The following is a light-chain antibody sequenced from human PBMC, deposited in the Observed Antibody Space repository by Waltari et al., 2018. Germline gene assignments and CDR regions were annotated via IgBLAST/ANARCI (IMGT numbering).Light chain of an antibody. CDR1: QTISSF. Sequence: DTVLTQSPGTLSLSPGERATLSCRASQTISSFLAWYQQRPGQAPRLLIHDTATRATGIPDRFSGSGSGTDFTLTISRLEPEDFAVYYCQHYGSSPFGPGTKVDIK. CDR3: QHYGSSP. V-gene: IGKV3-20*01. J-gene: IGKJ3*01. CDR2: DTA.